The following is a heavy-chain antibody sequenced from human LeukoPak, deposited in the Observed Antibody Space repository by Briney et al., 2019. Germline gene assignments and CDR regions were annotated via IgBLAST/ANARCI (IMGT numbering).Heavy chain of an antibody. D-gene: IGHD4-17*01. J-gene: IGHJ4*02. Sequence: GSLRLSCAASDFTVSRNYMSWVRQAPGKGLEWVSLIYSGGTTKYADSVKGRFTISRDNSKNTLYLQMNSLRVEDTALYYCASRSGGDYPYFDYWGQGTLVTVSS. CDR3: ASRSGGDYPYFDY. CDR1: DFTVSRNY. CDR2: IYSGGTT. V-gene: IGHV3-53*01.